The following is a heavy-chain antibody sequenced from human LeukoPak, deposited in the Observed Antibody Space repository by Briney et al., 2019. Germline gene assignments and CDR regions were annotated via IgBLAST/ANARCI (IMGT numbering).Heavy chain of an antibody. CDR1: GFPFSSYA. J-gene: IGHJ5*02. CDR2: ISGSSEST. V-gene: IGHV3-23*01. Sequence: GGSLRLSCAASGFPFSSYAMSWVRQAPGKGLEWVSGISGSSESTYSADSVKGRFTISRDNSKNTLYLKMNSLRAEDTAVYYCVKVLAVGPFDPWGQGTLVTVSS. D-gene: IGHD1-26*01. CDR3: VKVLAVGPFDP.